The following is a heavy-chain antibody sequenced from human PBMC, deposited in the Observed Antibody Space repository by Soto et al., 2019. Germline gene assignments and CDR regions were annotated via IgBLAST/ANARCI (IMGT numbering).Heavy chain of an antibody. Sequence: QVQLVESGGGVVQPGRYVRLACAASGLSFSRSGMHWVRQAPGKGLERVAVLWYDGSKKYYADSVRGRFTISRDNSKNTIYLEMDSLTADDTAVYYCARGVEYYEGSGRDYYYGMDIWGQGTTVTVSS. CDR1: GLSFSRSG. D-gene: IGHD3-22*01. CDR2: LWYDGSKK. J-gene: IGHJ6*02. CDR3: ARGVEYYEGSGRDYYYGMDI. V-gene: IGHV3-33*01.